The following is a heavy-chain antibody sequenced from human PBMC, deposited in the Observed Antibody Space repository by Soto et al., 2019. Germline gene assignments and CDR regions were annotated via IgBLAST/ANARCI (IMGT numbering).Heavy chain of an antibody. CDR2: IIPIFGTA. J-gene: IGHJ4*02. V-gene: IGHV1-69*13. CDR1: GGTFSSYA. CDR3: ARDSREYYDSSGYSMPLSFDY. Sequence: SVKVSCKASGGTFSSYAISWVRQAPGQGLEWMGGIIPIFGTANYAQKFQGRVTITADESTSTAYMELSSLRSEDTAVYYCARDSREYYDSSGYSMPLSFDYWGQGTLVTVSS. D-gene: IGHD3-22*01.